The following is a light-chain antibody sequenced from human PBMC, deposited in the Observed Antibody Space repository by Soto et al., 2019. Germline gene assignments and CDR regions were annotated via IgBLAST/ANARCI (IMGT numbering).Light chain of an antibody. CDR3: QQYNSYPYT. CDR1: QSISSW. J-gene: IGKJ2*01. CDR2: DAS. V-gene: IGKV1-5*01. Sequence: DIQMTQSPSTLSASVGDRVTITCRASQSISSWLAWYQQKPGKAPNLLIYDASNLESGVPSRFSGSGSGTEFTLTISSLQPDDLATYYCQQYNSYPYTCGQGTKLEIK.